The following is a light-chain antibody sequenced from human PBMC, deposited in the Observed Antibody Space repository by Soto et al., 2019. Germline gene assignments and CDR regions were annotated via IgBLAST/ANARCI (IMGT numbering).Light chain of an antibody. CDR3: LQYADSAWT. V-gene: IGKV3-20*01. J-gene: IGKJ1*01. CDR1: RSVTSNF. Sequence: EIVLTQSPGTLSLSPGERATLSCWASRSVTSNFLAWYQKKSGQPPRLLLYAASTRATGIPDRFSSSGSGTDFSLTITRLDPEDFAVYYCLQYADSAWTFGQGTTVEIK. CDR2: AAS.